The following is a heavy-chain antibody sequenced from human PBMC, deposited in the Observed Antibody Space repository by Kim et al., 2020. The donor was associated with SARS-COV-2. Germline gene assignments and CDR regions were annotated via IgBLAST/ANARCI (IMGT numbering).Heavy chain of an antibody. CDR3: ATGGYYDILTGFDY. D-gene: IGHD3-9*01. V-gene: IGHV3-33*01. J-gene: IGHJ4*02. Sequence: AHSVKGRFPISRGNSKNTLYLQMNSLRAEDTAVYYCATGGYYDILTGFDYWGQGTLVTVSS.